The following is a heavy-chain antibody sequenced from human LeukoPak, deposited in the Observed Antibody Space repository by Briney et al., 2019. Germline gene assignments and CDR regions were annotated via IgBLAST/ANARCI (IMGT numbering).Heavy chain of an antibody. CDR1: GYTFTSYG. Sequence: GASVKVSCKASGYTFTSYGISWVRQAPGQGLEWMGWISAYNGNTNYAQKLQGRVTMTTDTSTSTAYMELRSLRSDDTAVYYCASAVADGYYYYYGMDVWGQGTMVTVSS. CDR2: ISAYNGNT. V-gene: IGHV1-18*01. CDR3: ASAVADGYYYYYGMDV. J-gene: IGHJ6*02. D-gene: IGHD6-19*01.